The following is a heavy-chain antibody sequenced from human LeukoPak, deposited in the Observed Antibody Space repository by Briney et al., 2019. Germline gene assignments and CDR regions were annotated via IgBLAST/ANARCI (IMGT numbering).Heavy chain of an antibody. Sequence: PSETLSLTCTVSGGSISSYYWSWIRQPPGKGLEWIGYIHFSGSTSYNPSLKSRVTISVDTSKNHFSLKLSSVTAADTAIYYCARSFYGGNPVYSGHGTPLTVSS. D-gene: IGHD4-23*01. CDR3: ARSFYGGNPVY. J-gene: IGHJ4*01. CDR1: GGSISSYY. CDR2: IHFSGST. V-gene: IGHV4-59*01.